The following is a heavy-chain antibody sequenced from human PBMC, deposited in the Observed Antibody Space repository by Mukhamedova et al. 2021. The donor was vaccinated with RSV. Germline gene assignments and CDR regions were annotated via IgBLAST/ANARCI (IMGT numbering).Heavy chain of an antibody. V-gene: IGHV3-23*01. J-gene: IGHJ4*02. Sequence: VSAISGSGGSTYYADSVKGRFTISRDNSKNTLYRQMNSLRAEDTAVYYCAKGVPPFDYWGQGTLVTVSS. CDR2: ISGSGGST. CDR3: AKGVPPFDY.